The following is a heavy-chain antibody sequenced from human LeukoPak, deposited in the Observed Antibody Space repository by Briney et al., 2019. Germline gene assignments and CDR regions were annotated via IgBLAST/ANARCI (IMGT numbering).Heavy chain of an antibody. CDR2: IRSSGNTL. CDR3: ARTTWLVNFDY. D-gene: IGHD6-19*01. Sequence: GGSLRLSCVASGFTFSSYSMNWVRQAPGRGLEWVSYIRSSGNTLYYADSVQGRFTISRDNARNSLYLQMNSLRAEDTAVYHCARTTWLVNFDYWGQGTLVTVSS. J-gene: IGHJ4*02. V-gene: IGHV3-48*01. CDR1: GFTFSSYS.